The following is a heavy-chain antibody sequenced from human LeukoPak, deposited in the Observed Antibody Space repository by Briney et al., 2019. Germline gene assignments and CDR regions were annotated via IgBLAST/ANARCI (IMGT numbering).Heavy chain of an antibody. J-gene: IGHJ4*02. D-gene: IGHD3-10*01. CDR1: GFTFSTYG. V-gene: IGHV3-30*18. Sequence: GGSLKLSCAASGFTFSTYGMHWVRQAPGEGLEWVAVISSDGSNKFYADSVKGRFTISRDNFKNTLYLQMNSLRAEDTALYYCAKDRYGSGIYYWFDYWGQGNLVTVSS. CDR2: ISSDGSNK. CDR3: AKDRYGSGIYYWFDY.